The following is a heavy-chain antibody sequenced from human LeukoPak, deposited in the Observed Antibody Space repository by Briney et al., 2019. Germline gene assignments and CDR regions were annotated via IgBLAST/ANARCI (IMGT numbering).Heavy chain of an antibody. CDR3: AKPGKYCSSTSCYTHFDY. D-gene: IGHD2-2*02. CDR2: IRYDENNK. Sequence: GGSLRLSCAASGFTFSSYGMHWVRQAPGKGLEWVAFIRYDENNKYYADSVKGRFTISRDNSKNTLYLQINSLRAEDTAVYYCAKPGKYCSSTSCYTHFDYWGQGTLVTVSS. J-gene: IGHJ4*02. V-gene: IGHV3-30*02. CDR1: GFTFSSYG.